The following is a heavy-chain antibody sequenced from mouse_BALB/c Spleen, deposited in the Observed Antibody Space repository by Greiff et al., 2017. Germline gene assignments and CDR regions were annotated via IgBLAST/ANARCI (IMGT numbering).Heavy chain of an antibody. D-gene: IGHD3-3*01. J-gene: IGHJ3*01. CDR1: GYAFTNYW. CDR3: ARLGGGEGWFAY. V-gene: IGHV1-63*01. Sequence: QVQLKQSGAELVRPGTSVKISCKASGYAFTNYWLGWVKQRPGHGLEWIGDIYPGSGNTYYNEKFKGKATLTADKSSSTAYMQRSSLTSEDSAVYFCARLGGGEGWFAYWGQGTLVTVSA. CDR2: IYPGSGNT.